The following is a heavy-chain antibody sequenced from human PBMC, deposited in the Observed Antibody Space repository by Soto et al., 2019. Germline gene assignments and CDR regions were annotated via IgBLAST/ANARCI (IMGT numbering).Heavy chain of an antibody. CDR3: AKDSNKYSSSLRGWVFDF. V-gene: IGHV3-23*01. CDR2: ISGGGSNT. CDR1: GFPFSSYV. D-gene: IGHD4-4*01. J-gene: IGHJ4*02. Sequence: GGSLRLSCAASGFPFSSYVMSWVRQAPGKGLEWVSGISGGGSNTFYADSVKGRFTISRDNSKNTLLLQMNSLGAEDTALNYCAKDSNKYSSSLRGWVFDFWGQGIEVTVSS.